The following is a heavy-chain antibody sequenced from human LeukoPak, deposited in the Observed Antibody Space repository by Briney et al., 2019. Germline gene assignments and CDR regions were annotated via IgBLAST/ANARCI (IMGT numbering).Heavy chain of an antibody. CDR2: TNPNSGGT. D-gene: IGHD3-3*01. CDR3: ARARHNFWSVTVDP. Sequence: ASVKVSCKASGYTFTGYYLHWVRQAPGQGLESMGWTNPNSGGTNYAQKFQGRVTMTRDTSISTAYMELSRLRSDDTAVYYCARARHNFWSVTVDPWGQGTLVTVSS. V-gene: IGHV1-2*02. J-gene: IGHJ5*02. CDR1: GYTFTGYY.